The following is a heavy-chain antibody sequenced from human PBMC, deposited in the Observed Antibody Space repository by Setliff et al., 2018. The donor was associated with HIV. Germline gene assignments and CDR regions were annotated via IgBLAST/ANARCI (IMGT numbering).Heavy chain of an antibody. V-gene: IGHV3-11*01. Sequence: PGGSLRLSCAASGFTFSDYYMSWIRQAPGKGLEWVSYISSSGSTIYYADSVKGRFTISRDNAKNSLYLQMNSLRAEDRAVYYCAREVGEGYSYGFTSYYYYYGMDVWGQGTTVTVSS. D-gene: IGHD5-18*01. CDR2: ISSSGSTI. CDR1: GFTFSDYY. J-gene: IGHJ6*02. CDR3: AREVGEGYSYGFTSYYYYYGMDV.